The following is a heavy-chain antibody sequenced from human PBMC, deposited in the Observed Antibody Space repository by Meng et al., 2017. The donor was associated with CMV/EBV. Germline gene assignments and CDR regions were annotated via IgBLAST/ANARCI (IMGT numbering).Heavy chain of an antibody. CDR1: CGSISSGDYY. V-gene: IGHV4-30-4*08. J-gene: IGHJ4*02. CDR2: IYYSGST. D-gene: IGHD1-14*01. Sequence: QVHLQDSGPGLLTPSQTLSLTVTVSCGSISSGDYYWSWIRQPPGKGLEWIGYIYYSGSTYYNPSLKSRVTISVDTSKNQFSLKLSSVTAADTAVYYCARVTSRVAGAFDYWGQGTLVTVSS. CDR3: ARVTSRVAGAFDY.